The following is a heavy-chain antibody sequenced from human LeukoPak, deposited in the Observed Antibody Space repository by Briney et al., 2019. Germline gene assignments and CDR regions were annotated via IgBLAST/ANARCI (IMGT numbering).Heavy chain of an antibody. CDR1: GGTFSSYA. CDR3: ARSYSRSSPFDY. D-gene: IGHD6-6*01. V-gene: IGHV1-69*05. Sequence: GASVKVSCKASGGTFSSYAISWVRQAPGQGLEWMGGIIPIFGTANYAQKFQGRVTITTDDSTSTAYIELSSLRSEDTAVYYCARSYSRSSPFDYWGQGTLVTVSS. CDR2: IIPIFGTA. J-gene: IGHJ4*02.